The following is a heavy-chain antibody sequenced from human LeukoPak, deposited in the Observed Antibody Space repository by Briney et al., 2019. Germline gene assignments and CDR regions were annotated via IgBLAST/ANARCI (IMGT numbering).Heavy chain of an antibody. CDR3: AREVAGKNYFDY. CDR2: INSDGSST. CDR1: GFTFSSYW. V-gene: IGHV3-74*01. J-gene: IGHJ4*02. D-gene: IGHD6-19*01. Sequence: GGSLRLSCAASGFTFSSYWMHWVRQGPGKGLVWVSRINSDGSSTSYADSVKGRFTISRDNAKNSLYLQMNSLRAEDTAVYYCAREVAGKNYFDYWGQGTLVTVSS.